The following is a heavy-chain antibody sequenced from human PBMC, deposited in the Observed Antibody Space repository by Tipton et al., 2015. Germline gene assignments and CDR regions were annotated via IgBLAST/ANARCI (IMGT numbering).Heavy chain of an antibody. V-gene: IGHV1-18*01. D-gene: IGHD6-19*01. CDR3: ASSVAVADRGLYYYYGMDV. Sequence: QVQLVQSGAEVRKPGASVKVSCKASGYAYTSYGISWVRQAPGQGLEWMGWISSYNSDTKFAQKYQGRVTLTTDTSSTTAYMELRSLRSDDTAVYYCASSVAVADRGLYYYYGMDVWGQGTTVTVSS. CDR2: ISSYNSDT. J-gene: IGHJ6*02. CDR1: GYAYTSYG.